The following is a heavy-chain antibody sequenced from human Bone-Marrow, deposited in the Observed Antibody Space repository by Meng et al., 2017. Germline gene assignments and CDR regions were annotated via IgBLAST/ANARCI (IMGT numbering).Heavy chain of an antibody. D-gene: IGHD3-10*01. Sequence: SETLSLTCNVSGGSISSRSYYWAWIRQPPGKTMEWIGSIHQSGSTYYNPSLKSRIIMSADMSKNQFSLKMWSVTAADTAVYYCTRRASFFGSGSFYWWGQGTLVTVSS. CDR3: TRRASFFGSGSFYW. V-gene: IGHV4-39*07. CDR1: GGSISSRSYY. CDR2: IHQSGST. J-gene: IGHJ4*02.